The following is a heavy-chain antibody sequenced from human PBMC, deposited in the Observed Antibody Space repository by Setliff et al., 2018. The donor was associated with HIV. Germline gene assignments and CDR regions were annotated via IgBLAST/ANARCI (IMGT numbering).Heavy chain of an antibody. Sequence: SVKVSCKASGYTFTRYYIHWVRQAPGQGLEWMGGIIPIFDSANYAHKFHGRVTITADAFTSTAYMELNSLRSEDTAVYYCARMRAAGSGSYWGAFDIWGQGTMVTVSS. D-gene: IGHD1-26*01. CDR3: ARMRAAGSGSYWGAFDI. CDR1: GYTFTRYY. V-gene: IGHV1-69*13. CDR2: IIPIFDSA. J-gene: IGHJ3*02.